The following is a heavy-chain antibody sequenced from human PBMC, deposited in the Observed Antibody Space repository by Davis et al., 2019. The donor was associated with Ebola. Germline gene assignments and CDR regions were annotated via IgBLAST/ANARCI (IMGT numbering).Heavy chain of an antibody. V-gene: IGHV1-69*13. CDR3: ASGGGPFDY. D-gene: IGHD3-16*01. J-gene: IGHJ4*02. CDR2: TIPFFRSA. CDR1: GYTFTSYN. Sequence: SVKVSCKTSGYTFTSYNINWVRQATGQGLEWMGGTIPFFRSANYAQKFQGRVTITADESTSTAYMELSSLTSEDTAVYYCASGGGPFDYWGQGTLVTVSS.